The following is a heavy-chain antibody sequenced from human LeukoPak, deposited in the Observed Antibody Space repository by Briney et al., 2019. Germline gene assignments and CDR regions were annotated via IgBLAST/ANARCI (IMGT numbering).Heavy chain of an antibody. Sequence: SETLSLTCTVSGASISGSSYYWGWIRQPPGKGLEWIGSMYYSGSTSYNPSLQSRVSISVDTSKNQFSLKVNSVTAADTAVYYCARDLGYSGFDWAPWGQGTLVTVSS. CDR3: ARDLGYSGFDWAP. CDR2: MYYSGST. CDR1: GASISGSSYY. D-gene: IGHD5-12*01. J-gene: IGHJ5*02. V-gene: IGHV4-39*07.